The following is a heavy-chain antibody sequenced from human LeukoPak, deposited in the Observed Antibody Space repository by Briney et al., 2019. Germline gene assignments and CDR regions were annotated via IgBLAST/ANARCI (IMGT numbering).Heavy chain of an antibody. D-gene: IGHD5-18*01. Sequence: SETLSLTCTVSGGSISSSSYSWGWIRQPPGKGLEWIGSVYYSGSTYYNPSLKSRVTISVDTSKNQFSLKLSSVTAADTAVYYCARDYQGGYGDKTVDYWGQGTLVTVSS. J-gene: IGHJ4*02. CDR3: ARDYQGGYGDKTVDY. CDR2: VYYSGST. V-gene: IGHV4-39*07. CDR1: GGSISSSSYS.